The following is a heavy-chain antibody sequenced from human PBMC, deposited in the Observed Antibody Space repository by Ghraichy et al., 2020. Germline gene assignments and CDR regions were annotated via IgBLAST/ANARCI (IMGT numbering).Heavy chain of an antibody. CDR2: IYYSGST. D-gene: IGHD3-10*01. CDR3: ARDRDPYYGMDV. CDR1: GGSVSSGSYY. V-gene: IGHV4-61*01. Sequence: SETLSLTCTVSGGSVSSGSYYWSWIRQPPGKGLEWIGYIYYSGSTNYNPSLKSRVTISVDTSKNQFSLKLSSVTAADTAVYYCARDRDPYYGMDVWGQGTTVTVSS. J-gene: IGHJ6*02.